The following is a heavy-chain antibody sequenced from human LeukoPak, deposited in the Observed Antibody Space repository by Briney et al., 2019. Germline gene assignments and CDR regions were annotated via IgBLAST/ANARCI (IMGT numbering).Heavy chain of an antibody. Sequence: GGSLRLSCTAAGFAFDEHGMSWVRQVPGKGLEWVSGINWSGGSTGYADPLRGRFTISRDNAKNSLYLQMDSLRAEDTALYYCARAPITSPFYFDSWGQGTLVTVSS. CDR3: ARAPITSPFYFDS. J-gene: IGHJ4*02. CDR2: INWSGGST. D-gene: IGHD2-2*01. V-gene: IGHV3-20*04. CDR1: GFAFDEHG.